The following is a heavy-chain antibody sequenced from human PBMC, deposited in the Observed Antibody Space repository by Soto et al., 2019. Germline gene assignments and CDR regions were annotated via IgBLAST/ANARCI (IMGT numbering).Heavy chain of an antibody. CDR1: GGSISSGDYY. CDR3: ASSTSDTVNGY. CDR2: IYYSGST. Sequence: KASETLSLTCTVSGGSISSGDYYWSWIRQPPGKGLEWIGYIYYSGSTYYNPSLKSRVTISVDTSKNQFSLKLSSVTAADTAVYYCASSTSDTVNGYWGQGTLVTVSS. V-gene: IGHV4-30-4*01. D-gene: IGHD4-17*01. J-gene: IGHJ4*02.